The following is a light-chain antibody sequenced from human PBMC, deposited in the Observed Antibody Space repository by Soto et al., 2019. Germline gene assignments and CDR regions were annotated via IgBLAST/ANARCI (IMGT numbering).Light chain of an antibody. CDR1: KLGDKY. CDR3: QAWDSSTHVV. J-gene: IGLJ2*01. V-gene: IGLV3-1*01. Sequence: SYELTQPPSVSVSPGQTASITCSGDKLGDKYACWYQQKPGQSPVLVIYQDIKRPSGIPERFSGSNSGNTATLTISGTQPMDEADYYCQAWDSSTHVVFGGGTKLTVL. CDR2: QDI.